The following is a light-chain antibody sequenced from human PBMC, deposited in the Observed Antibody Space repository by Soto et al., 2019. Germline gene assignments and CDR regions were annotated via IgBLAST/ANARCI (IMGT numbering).Light chain of an antibody. V-gene: IGKV1-39*01. CDR2: AAS. CDR1: QSISNH. CDR3: QQSYSSPPT. Sequence: DLQMTQSPSSLSASVADRVILTCRASQSISNHLNWYQQTQGKAPKXXSFAASSLQSGVPSRFSGSRSGPDFTLTISSLQPEDFATYYCQQSYSSPPTFGQGTKVDIK. J-gene: IGKJ1*01.